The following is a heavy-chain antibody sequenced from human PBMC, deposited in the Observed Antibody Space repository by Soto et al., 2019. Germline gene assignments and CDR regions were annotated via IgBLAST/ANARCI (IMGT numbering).Heavy chain of an antibody. V-gene: IGHV1-69*13. CDR2: IIPIFGTA. CDR1: GGTFSSHA. CDR3: ARVQNDILTGYLYGMDV. Sequence: GASVKVSCKASGGTFSSHAISWVRQAPGQGLEWMGGIIPIFGTANYAQKFQGRVTITADESTSTAYMELSSLRSEDTAVYYCARVQNDILTGYLYGMDVWGQGTTVTVSS. J-gene: IGHJ6*02. D-gene: IGHD3-9*01.